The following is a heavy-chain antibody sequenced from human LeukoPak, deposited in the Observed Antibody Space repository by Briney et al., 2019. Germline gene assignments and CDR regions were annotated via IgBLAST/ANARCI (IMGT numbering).Heavy chain of an antibody. CDR3: LSWGVDNP. D-gene: IGHD7-27*01. CDR2: VDLDGSGK. Sequence: GGSLRLSRAASGFTISSYWMNWVRQAPGKGLEWVANVDLDGSGKYYIDSVKGRFTVSRDNAKNSLYLQMTSLRAEDTATYYCLSWGVDNPWGQGTLVTVSS. CDR1: GFTISSYW. J-gene: IGHJ5*02. V-gene: IGHV3-7*01.